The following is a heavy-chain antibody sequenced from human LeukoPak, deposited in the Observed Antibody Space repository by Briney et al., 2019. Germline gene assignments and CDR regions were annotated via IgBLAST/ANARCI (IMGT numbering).Heavy chain of an antibody. J-gene: IGHJ4*02. Sequence: ASVKLSCEASGYIFTTYYLNWVRQAPGQGLEWMGMINPGVGSAKFAQRFQGRVTMTMDRSTSTVYMDLNSLRSDDTAVYYCAREPMGVTVHFDHWGEGTRVTVSS. CDR2: INPGVGSA. D-gene: IGHD3-16*02. CDR1: GYIFTTYY. V-gene: IGHV1-46*01. CDR3: AREPMGVTVHFDH.